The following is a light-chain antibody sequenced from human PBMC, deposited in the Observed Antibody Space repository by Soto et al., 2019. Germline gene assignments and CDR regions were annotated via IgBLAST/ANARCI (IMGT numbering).Light chain of an antibody. Sequence: EIVLTQSPATVSLSPGERATLSCRASQSISNFLAWYQQKPGQAPRLLVYDASVRATGIPDRFSGSGSGTDFTLTISSLEPEDFAMYYCQQRSNWPPFTFGPGTKVDIK. CDR3: QQRSNWPPFT. CDR1: QSISNF. V-gene: IGKV3-11*01. J-gene: IGKJ3*01. CDR2: DAS.